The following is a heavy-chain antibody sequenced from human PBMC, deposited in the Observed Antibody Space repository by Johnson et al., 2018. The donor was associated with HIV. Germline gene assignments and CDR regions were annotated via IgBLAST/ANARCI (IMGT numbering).Heavy chain of an antibody. CDR1: GFTFSSYD. CDR2: IGPAADT. V-gene: IGHV3-13*01. D-gene: IGHD5-24*01. CDR3: ARFGRGGSHAYDI. Sequence: EVQLVESGGGLVQPGGSLRLSCAASGFTFSSYDIHWVRQATGKGLESVSPIGPAADTYYPGSVKGRFTVSRENAKNSLYLQMNSLRAEDTALYYCARFGRGGSHAYDIWSQGTMVTVSS. J-gene: IGHJ3*02.